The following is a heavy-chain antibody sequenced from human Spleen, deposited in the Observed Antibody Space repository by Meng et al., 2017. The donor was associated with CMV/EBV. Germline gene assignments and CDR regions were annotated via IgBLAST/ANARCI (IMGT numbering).Heavy chain of an antibody. CDR3: ARVLGYCSSTSCHAQGFWFDP. CDR2: MKLDRSET. CDR1: GFTFSSYE. Sequence: GESLKISCAASGFTFSSYEMNWVRQPPGKGLEWVAKMKLDRSETYYVDSVKGRFTISRDNAKNSLYLEMNSLRAEDTAVYYCARVLGYCSSTSCHAQGFWFDPWGQGTLVTVSS. J-gene: IGHJ5*02. D-gene: IGHD2-2*01. V-gene: IGHV3-7*01.